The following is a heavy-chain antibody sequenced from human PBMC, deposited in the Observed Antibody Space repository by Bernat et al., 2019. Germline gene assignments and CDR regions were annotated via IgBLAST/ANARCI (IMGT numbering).Heavy chain of an antibody. J-gene: IGHJ6*02. CDR2: ITRDGSST. V-gene: IGHV3-74*01. Sequence: EVQLVESGGGLVQPGGSLRLSCVASGFSFSTYWMHWVRQLPGKGLVWVSRITRDGSSTTYADYVKGRFTISRDNAKNTLYLQMNSLRAEDTAVYYCARISPSYYYYGLDVWGQGTTVTVSS. CDR3: ARISPSYYYYGLDV. CDR1: GFSFSTYW.